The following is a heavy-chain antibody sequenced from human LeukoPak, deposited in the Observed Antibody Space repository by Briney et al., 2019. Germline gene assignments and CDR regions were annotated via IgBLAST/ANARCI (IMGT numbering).Heavy chain of an antibody. J-gene: IGHJ3*02. V-gene: IGHV1-18*01. D-gene: IGHD1-26*01. CDR1: GYTFTSFG. CDR2: ISAYNGNT. Sequence: GASVKVSCKASGYTFTSFGISWVRQAPGQGLEWMGWISAYNGNTDYAQKFQGRVTMTKDTSTSTVYMELRSLRSDDTAVYYCATVDIVGATRADAFDIWGQGTMVTVSS. CDR3: ATVDIVGATRADAFDI.